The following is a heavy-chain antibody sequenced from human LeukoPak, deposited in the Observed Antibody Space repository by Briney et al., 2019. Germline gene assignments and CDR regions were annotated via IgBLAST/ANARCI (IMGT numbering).Heavy chain of an antibody. V-gene: IGHV3-7*01. D-gene: IGHD5-24*01. CDR2: INQDGSQK. CDR1: GFTFSTYW. CDR3: ARVDGYNYFDY. J-gene: IGHJ4*02. Sequence: GGSLRLSCAASGFTFSTYWMSWVRQAPGKGLEWVANINQDGSQKYYVDSVKGRFTISRDNAKNSLYLQMNSLRAEDTAVYYCARVDGYNYFDYWGQGTLVTVSS.